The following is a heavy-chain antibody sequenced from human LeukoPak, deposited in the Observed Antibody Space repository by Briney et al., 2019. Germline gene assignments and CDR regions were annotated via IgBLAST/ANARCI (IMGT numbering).Heavy chain of an antibody. V-gene: IGHV3-30*02. CDR1: GFTFSSYG. CDR2: IRYDGSNK. Sequence: GGSLRLSCAASGFTFSSYGMHWVRQAPGKGLEWVAFIRYDGSNKYYADSVKGRFTISRDNSKNTLYLQMNSLRAEDTAVYYCAKDSSPYGSGSYWPLDYRGQGTLVTVSS. D-gene: IGHD3-10*01. CDR3: AKDSSPYGSGSYWPLDY. J-gene: IGHJ4*02.